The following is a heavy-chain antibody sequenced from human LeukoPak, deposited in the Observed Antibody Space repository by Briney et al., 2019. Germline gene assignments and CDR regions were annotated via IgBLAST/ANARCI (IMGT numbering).Heavy chain of an antibody. J-gene: IGHJ4*02. CDR3: ATPGPVGGVDY. Sequence: PSETLSLTCAVYGGSFSGYYWSWIRQPPGKGLEWIGEINHSGSTNYNPSLKSRVTISVDTSKNQFSLKLSSVTAADTAVYYCATPGPVGGVDYWGQGTLVTVSS. CDR2: INHSGST. CDR1: GGSFSGYY. V-gene: IGHV4-34*01. D-gene: IGHD6-19*01.